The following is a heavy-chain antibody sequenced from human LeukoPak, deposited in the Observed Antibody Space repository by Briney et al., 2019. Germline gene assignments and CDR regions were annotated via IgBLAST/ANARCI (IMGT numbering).Heavy chain of an antibody. Sequence: SSETLSLTCTVSGGSISSGGYYWSWIRQHPGKGLEWIGYIYYSGSTYYNPSLKSRVTISVDTSKNQFSLKLSSVTAADTAVYYCARGRYFDWLSPMDVWGQGTTVTVSS. J-gene: IGHJ6*02. CDR2: IYYSGST. V-gene: IGHV4-31*03. D-gene: IGHD3-9*01. CDR1: GGSISSGGYY. CDR3: ARGRYFDWLSPMDV.